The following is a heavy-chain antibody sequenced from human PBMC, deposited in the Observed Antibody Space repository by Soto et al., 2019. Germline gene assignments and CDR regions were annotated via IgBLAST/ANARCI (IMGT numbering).Heavy chain of an antibody. V-gene: IGHV1-69*12. CDR1: GGTFSSYA. CDR2: IIHIFGTA. D-gene: IGHD2-21*02. Sequence: QVQLVQSGAEVKKPGSSVKVSCKASGGTFSSYAISWVRQAPGQGLEWMGGIIHIFGTASYAQKFQGRVTITADESTSTAYMELSSLRSEDTAVYYCARGIVVVTAIPGRNWFDPWGQGTLVTVSS. J-gene: IGHJ5*02. CDR3: ARGIVVVTAIPGRNWFDP.